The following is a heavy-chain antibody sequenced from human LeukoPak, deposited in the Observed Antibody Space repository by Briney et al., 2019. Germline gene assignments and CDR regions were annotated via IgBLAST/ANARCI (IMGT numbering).Heavy chain of an antibody. Sequence: GGSLRLSCATSGFTFSSYAMSWVRQAPGKGLEWVSGIGASGGSTYYADSVKGRFTISRDNSKNTLYLQMNSLITEDTAVYYCAKAEGYDILTGLDYWGQGTLVTVSP. CDR2: IGASGGST. D-gene: IGHD3-9*01. CDR1: GFTFSSYA. J-gene: IGHJ4*02. V-gene: IGHV3-23*01. CDR3: AKAEGYDILTGLDY.